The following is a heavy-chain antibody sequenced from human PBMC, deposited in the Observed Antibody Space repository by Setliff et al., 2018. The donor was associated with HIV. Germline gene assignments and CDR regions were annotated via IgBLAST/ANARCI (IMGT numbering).Heavy chain of an antibody. CDR1: GGSFPAYY. J-gene: IGHJ3*02. CDR3: ARGRQIGVEGAGGFDI. CDR2: INYEGDT. V-gene: IGHV4-34*01. D-gene: IGHD1-26*01. Sequence: TLSLTCAVYGGSFPAYYWNWIRQPPGKGLEWIGEINYEGDTTYNPSLKSRVNMFIDTSKKQFSLKVASVTAADTAVYYCARGRQIGVEGAGGFDIWGQGTVVTVSS.